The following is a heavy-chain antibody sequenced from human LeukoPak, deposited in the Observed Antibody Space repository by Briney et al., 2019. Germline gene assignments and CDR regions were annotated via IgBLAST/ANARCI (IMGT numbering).Heavy chain of an antibody. CDR3: ARGVPTATTGPI. CDR2: INPSGGST. J-gene: IGHJ3*02. V-gene: IGHV1-46*01. Sequence: ASVKVSCKASGYTFTSYYMHWVRQAPGQGLEWMGIINPSGGSTSYAQKFQGRVTMTRDTSISTAYMELSRLRSDDTAVYYCARGVPTATTGPIWGQGTMVTVSS. D-gene: IGHD4-17*01. CDR1: GYTFTSYY.